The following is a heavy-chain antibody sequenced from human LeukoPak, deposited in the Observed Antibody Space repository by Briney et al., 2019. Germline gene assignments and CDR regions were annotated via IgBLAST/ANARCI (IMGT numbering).Heavy chain of an antibody. D-gene: IGHD3-10*01. Sequence: SQTLSLTCAISGDSVSSNSAAWNWIRQSPSGGLEWLGRTYYRSKWYNDYAVSVKSRITINPDISKNQFSLQLNSVTPEDTAVYYCARDGSGSYYPYYYYGMDVWGKGTTVTVSS. CDR3: ARDGSGSYYPYYYYGMDV. CDR1: GDSVSSNSAA. V-gene: IGHV6-1*01. CDR2: TYYRSKWYN. J-gene: IGHJ6*04.